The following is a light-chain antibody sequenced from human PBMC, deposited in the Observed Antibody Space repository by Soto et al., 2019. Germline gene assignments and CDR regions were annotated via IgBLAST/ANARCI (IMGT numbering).Light chain of an antibody. CDR1: QSVSSN. J-gene: IGKJ1*01. CDR3: QQRSDWPRP. Sequence: LPLSTGTRAAISCWDSQSVSSNFLAWYQEKPGQAPKLLIHGGSTRATGIPARFSGSGSGTDFSLTISSLEPEDFAVYYCQQRSDWPRPFALGTKVDIK. CDR2: GGS. V-gene: IGKV3-11*01.